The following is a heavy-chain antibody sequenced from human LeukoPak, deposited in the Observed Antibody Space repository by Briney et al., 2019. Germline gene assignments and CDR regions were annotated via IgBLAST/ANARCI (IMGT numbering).Heavy chain of an antibody. V-gene: IGHV3-23*01. Sequence: GGSLRLSCAASGFTFSSYAMSWVRQAPGKGLEWVSAISGSGGSTYYADSVKGRFTISRDNSKNTLYLQMNSLRAEDTAVYYCAKDGYYYDSSGYGPWGQGTLVTVSP. D-gene: IGHD3-22*01. CDR1: GFTFSSYA. CDR3: AKDGYYYDSSGYGP. J-gene: IGHJ5*02. CDR2: ISGSGGST.